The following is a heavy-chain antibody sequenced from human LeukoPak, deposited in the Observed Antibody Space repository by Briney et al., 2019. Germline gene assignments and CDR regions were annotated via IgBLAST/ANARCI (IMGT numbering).Heavy chain of an antibody. CDR3: VTGGHYFGS. Sequence: GGSLRLSCAASGFTFSNTWMSWVRQAPGKGLEWLGLPKSQAEGGTADNAAPVKDRFSISKDESRNTLYLQMNSLKPEDTALYYCVTGGHYFGSWGQGTLVTVSS. D-gene: IGHD3-9*01. CDR1: GFTFSNTW. V-gene: IGHV3-15*01. J-gene: IGHJ5*02. CDR2: PKSQAEGGTA.